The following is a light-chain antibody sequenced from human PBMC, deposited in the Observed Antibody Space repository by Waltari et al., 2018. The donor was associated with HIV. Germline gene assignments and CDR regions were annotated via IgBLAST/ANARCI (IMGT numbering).Light chain of an antibody. CDR1: SSDVGGYDY. V-gene: IGLV2-8*01. CDR2: EGR. CDR3: TSYAGSGEYV. Sequence: QSALTQPPSASGSPGQSVTISCTGTSSDVGGYDYVSWYQHHPGKVPRLIMYEGRKRPSGVPDRFSGCKSGNTASLTVSGLQAEDEADYYCTSYAGSGEYVFGTGTKVTVL. J-gene: IGLJ1*01.